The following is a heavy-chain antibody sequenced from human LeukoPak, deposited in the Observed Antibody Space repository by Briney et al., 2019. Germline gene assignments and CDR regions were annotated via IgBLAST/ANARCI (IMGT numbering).Heavy chain of an antibody. CDR3: ARVYSSGWYADWYFDL. V-gene: IGHV4-59*01. CDR1: GGSISSYY. CDR2: IYYSGST. J-gene: IGHJ2*01. Sequence: SETLSLTCTVSGGSISSYYWSWIRQPPGKGLEWIGYIYYSGSTNYNPSLKSRVTISVDTSKNQFSLKLSSVTAAVTAVYYCARVYSSGWYADWYFDLWGRGTLVTVSS. D-gene: IGHD6-19*01.